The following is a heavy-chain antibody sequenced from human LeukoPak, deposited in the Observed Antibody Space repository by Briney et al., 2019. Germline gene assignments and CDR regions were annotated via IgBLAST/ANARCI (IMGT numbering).Heavy chain of an antibody. J-gene: IGHJ5*02. D-gene: IGHD1-26*01. CDR3: ALHHGSYYVGRWFDP. CDR2: ISGSST. CDR1: GFTFSIYA. V-gene: IGHV3-23*01. Sequence: GGSLRLSCAASGFTFSIYAMSWVRQAPGRGLEWVSGISGSSTYYADSVKGRFTISRDNSKNTLYLQMNSLRAENTAVYSCALHHGSYYVGRWFDPWGQGTLVTVSS.